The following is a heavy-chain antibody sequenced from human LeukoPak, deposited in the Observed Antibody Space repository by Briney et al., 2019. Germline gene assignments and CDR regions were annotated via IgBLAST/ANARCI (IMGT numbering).Heavy chain of an antibody. V-gene: IGHV3-7*01. Sequence: GGSLKLSCAASGFTFSSYWMSWVRQAPGKGLEWVANIKQDGSEKYYVDSVEGQFTISRDNAKNSLYLQMNSLRVEDTAVYYCARDGIVGATTGDAWGQGTLVTVSS. D-gene: IGHD1-26*01. J-gene: IGHJ5*02. CDR2: IKQDGSEK. CDR1: GFTFSSYW. CDR3: ARDGIVGATTGDA.